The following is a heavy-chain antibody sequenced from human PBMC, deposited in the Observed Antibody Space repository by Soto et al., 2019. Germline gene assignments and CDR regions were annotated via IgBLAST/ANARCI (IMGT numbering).Heavy chain of an antibody. V-gene: IGHV1-18*01. D-gene: IGHD3-10*01. CDR2: ISDYNGNT. Sequence: QVQLVQSGAEVKKPGASVKVSCKTSGYTFNNYGISWVRQAPRQGLEWMGWISDYNGNTNYPQKFQGRVTMTTDISTKTVYMVLTSLRSDDTAVYYCARDGYYGSGSYGMDVWGRGTTVSVSS. J-gene: IGHJ6*02. CDR3: ARDGYYGSGSYGMDV. CDR1: GYTFNNYG.